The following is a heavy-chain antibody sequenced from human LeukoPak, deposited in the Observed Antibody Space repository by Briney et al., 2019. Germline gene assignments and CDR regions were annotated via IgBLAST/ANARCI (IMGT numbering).Heavy chain of an antibody. D-gene: IGHD6-13*01. CDR1: GFTFSSYA. CDR2: IKAKNDGGTT. CDR3: ARDGEQQPNFRWDY. Sequence: GGSLRLSCAASGFTFSSYAMSWVRQAPGKGLEWVGRIKAKNDGGTTDYAAPVKDRFIIPRDDSKNTLYLQMNSLKTEDTAVYYCARDGEQQPNFRWDYWGQGTLVTVSS. V-gene: IGHV3-15*01. J-gene: IGHJ4*02.